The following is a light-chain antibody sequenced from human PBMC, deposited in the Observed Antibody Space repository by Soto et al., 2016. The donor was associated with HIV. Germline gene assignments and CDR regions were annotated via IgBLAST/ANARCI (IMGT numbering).Light chain of an antibody. CDR2: KDT. V-gene: IGLV3-25*03. CDR3: QSTDNSGTYWV. J-gene: IGLJ3*02. Sequence: LTQPPSVSVAPGATAKITCSGDALPTQYVYWYQQKPDQAPVVVIYKDTERPSGIPERFSGSSSGTTATLTISGVQAEDEADYYCQSTDNSGTYWVFGGGTKLTVL. CDR1: ALPTQY.